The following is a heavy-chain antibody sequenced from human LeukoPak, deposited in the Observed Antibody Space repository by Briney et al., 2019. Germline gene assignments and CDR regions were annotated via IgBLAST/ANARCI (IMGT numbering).Heavy chain of an antibody. Sequence: SVKVSCKASGDTFSSYAINWVRRAPGQGLEWMGGIIPIFGTANYAQKFQGRVTITADESTSTAYMELSSLRSEDTAVYYCARGGYSRFDYWGQGTLVTVSS. V-gene: IGHV1-69*13. CDR1: GDTFSSYA. CDR3: ARGGYSRFDY. J-gene: IGHJ4*02. CDR2: IIPIFGTA. D-gene: IGHD5-18*01.